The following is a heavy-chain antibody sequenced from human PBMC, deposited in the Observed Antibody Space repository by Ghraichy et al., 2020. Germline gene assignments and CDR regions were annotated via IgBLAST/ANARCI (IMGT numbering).Heavy chain of an antibody. CDR3: TRGDY. V-gene: IGHV1-8*03. CDR1: GYTFNNYD. Sequence: ASVKVSCKASGYTFNNYDINWVRQPTGQGLEWMGWLSPNSGNTDYGQKFQGRVIITRDTSISTAYLELSDLKSEDTAVYYCTRGDYWGQGTLVTVSS. J-gene: IGHJ4*02. CDR2: LSPNSGNT.